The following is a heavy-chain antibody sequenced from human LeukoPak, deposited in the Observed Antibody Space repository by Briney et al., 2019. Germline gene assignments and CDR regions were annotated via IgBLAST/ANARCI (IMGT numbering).Heavy chain of an antibody. J-gene: IGHJ4*02. Sequence: TGGSLRLSCAASGYTFSSYAMSWVRQAPGKGLEWVSAISGSGDRTYYADSVKGRFTISRDNSKNTLYLQMNSLRAEGTAVYYCAKDQGYSGYDPLDYWGQGTLVTVSS. CDR2: ISGSGDRT. CDR3: AKDQGYSGYDPLDY. V-gene: IGHV3-23*01. CDR1: GYTFSSYA. D-gene: IGHD5-12*01.